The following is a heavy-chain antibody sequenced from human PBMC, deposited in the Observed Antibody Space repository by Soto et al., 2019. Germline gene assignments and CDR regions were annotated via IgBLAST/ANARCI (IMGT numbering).Heavy chain of an antibody. CDR1: GYTFTSYG. V-gene: IGHV1-18*01. Sequence: ASVKVSCKASGYTFTSYGISWVRQAPGQGLEWMGWISAYNGNTNYAQKLQGRVTMTTDTSTSTAYMELSSLRSEDTAVYYCARVEMATIEWGSFDYWGQGTLVTVSS. CDR3: ARVEMATIEWGSFDY. CDR2: ISAYNGNT. J-gene: IGHJ4*02. D-gene: IGHD5-12*01.